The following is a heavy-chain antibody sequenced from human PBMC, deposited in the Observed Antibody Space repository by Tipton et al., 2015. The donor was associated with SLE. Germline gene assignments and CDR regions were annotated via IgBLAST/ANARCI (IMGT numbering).Heavy chain of an antibody. Sequence: LRLSCVGSGFTFSSYEMNWVRQAPGKGLEWLGSFSHSDTSSYNPSVQSRVTVSVDTSRNHFSLKLTSVTAADTAVYYCVRLGYCSGGRCLNYFDPWGRGTLVTVSS. CDR1: GFTFSSYE. CDR3: VRLGYCSGGRCLNYFDP. V-gene: IGHV4-38-2*01. CDR2: FSHSDTS. J-gene: IGHJ5*02. D-gene: IGHD2-15*01.